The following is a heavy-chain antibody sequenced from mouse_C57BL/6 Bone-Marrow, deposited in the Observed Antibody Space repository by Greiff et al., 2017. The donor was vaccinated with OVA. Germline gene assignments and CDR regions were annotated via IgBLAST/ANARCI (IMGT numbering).Heavy chain of an antibody. D-gene: IGHD2-1*01. J-gene: IGHJ4*01. V-gene: IGHV2-9-1*01. CDR3: ATMVTTLYYYAMDY. CDR1: GFSLTSYA. CDR2: IWTGGGT. Sequence: VKLMESGPGLVAPSQSLSITCTVSGFSLTSYAISWVRQPPGKGLEWLGVIWTGGGTNYNSALKSRLSISKDNSKSQVFLKMNSLQTDDTARYYGATMVTTLYYYAMDYWGQGTSVTVSS.